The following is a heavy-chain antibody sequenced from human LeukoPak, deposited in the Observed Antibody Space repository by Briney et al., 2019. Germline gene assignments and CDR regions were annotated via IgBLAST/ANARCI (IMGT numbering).Heavy chain of an antibody. CDR2: INKDGSVQ. CDR3: ARGTSAGDY. J-gene: IGHJ4*02. V-gene: IGHV3-7*01. Sequence: GGSLRLSCAASGFTFSSYWMTWVRQAPGKGLEWVANINKDGSVQNYVDSVKGRFTISRDNAKNSLYLQMNSVRAEDTAVYYCARGTSAGDYWGQGTLVTVSS. CDR1: GFTFSSYW.